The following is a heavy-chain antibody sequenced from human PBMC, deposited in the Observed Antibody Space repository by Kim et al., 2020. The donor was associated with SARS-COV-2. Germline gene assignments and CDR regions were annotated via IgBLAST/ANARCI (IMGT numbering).Heavy chain of an antibody. Sequence: GGSLRLSCAASGFTFSSYAMSWVRQAPGKGLEWVSSISGSGGSTYYADSVKGRFTISRDNSKNTLYLQMNSLRAEDTAVYYCAKRIGVAARLSSYYFDYWGQGTLVTVSS. V-gene: IGHV3-23*01. CDR1: GFTFSSYA. CDR2: ISGSGGST. CDR3: AKRIGVAARLSSYYFDY. D-gene: IGHD6-6*01. J-gene: IGHJ4*02.